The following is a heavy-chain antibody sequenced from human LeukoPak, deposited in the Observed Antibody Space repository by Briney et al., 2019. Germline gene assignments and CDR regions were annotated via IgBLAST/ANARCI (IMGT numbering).Heavy chain of an antibody. CDR1: GYTFTSYY. J-gene: IGHJ5*02. Sequence: ASVKVSCKASGYTFTSYYMHWVRQAPGQGLEWMGIINPSGGSTSYAQKFQGRVTMTRDMSTSTVYMELSSLRSEDTAVYHCAREVTRDTNWFDPWGQGTLVTVSS. CDR3: AREVTRDTNWFDP. D-gene: IGHD3-10*01. V-gene: IGHV1-46*01. CDR2: INPSGGST.